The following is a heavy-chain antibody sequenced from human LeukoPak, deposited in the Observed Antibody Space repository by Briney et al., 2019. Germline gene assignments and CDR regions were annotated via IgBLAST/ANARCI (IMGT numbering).Heavy chain of an antibody. CDR2: ISSISHYI. V-gene: IGHV3-21*01. CDR3: ARDLSTSMPGGFDY. CDR1: GFTFSTYS. J-gene: IGHJ4*02. Sequence: GGSLRLSCAASGFTFSTYSMNWVRQAPGKGLEWVSTISSISHYIYYADSVKGRFTISRDNARKSLYLQMNSLRVEDTALYNCARDLSTSMPGGFDYWGQGILVTVSS. D-gene: IGHD2-2*01.